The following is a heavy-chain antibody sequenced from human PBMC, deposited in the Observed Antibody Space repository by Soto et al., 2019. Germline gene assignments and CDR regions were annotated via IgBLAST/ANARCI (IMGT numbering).Heavy chain of an antibody. CDR3: ARDEGRAYGGQDDAFDI. V-gene: IGHV1-2*04. J-gene: IGHJ3*02. CDR1: GYTFTGYY. CDR2: INPNSGGT. Sequence: QVQLVQSGAEVKKPGASVKVSCKASGYTFTGYYMHWVRQAPGQGLEWMVWINPNSGGTNYAQKFQGWVTMTRDTAIRTAYMELSRLRSDDTAVYYCARDEGRAYGGQDDAFDIWGQGTMVTVSS. D-gene: IGHD4-17*01.